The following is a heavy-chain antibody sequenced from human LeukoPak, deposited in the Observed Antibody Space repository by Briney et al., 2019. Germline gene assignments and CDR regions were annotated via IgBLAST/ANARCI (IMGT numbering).Heavy chain of an antibody. CDR2: IIPILGIA. Sequence: SVKVSCQASGGTFSSYAISWVRQPPGQGLEWMGRIIPILGIANYAQKFQGRVTIIADKSTSTAYMELSSLRSEDTAVYYCARDLTAMVIGYWGQGTLVTVSS. J-gene: IGHJ4*02. CDR1: GGTFSSYA. V-gene: IGHV1-69*04. CDR3: ARDLTAMVIGY. D-gene: IGHD5-18*01.